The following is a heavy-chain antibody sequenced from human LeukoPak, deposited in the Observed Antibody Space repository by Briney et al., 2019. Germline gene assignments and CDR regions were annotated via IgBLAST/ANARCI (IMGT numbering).Heavy chain of an antibody. V-gene: IGHV3-21*04. D-gene: IGHD2-21*02. CDR3: ARAQTYGDSRLLLDY. CDR2: ISSSSSYI. CDR1: EFTFSSYS. Sequence: GGSLRLSCAASEFTFSSYSMNWVRQAPGKGLEWVSSISSSSSYIYYADSVKGRFTISRDNAKNSQYLQMNSLRVEDTALYYCARAQTYGDSRLLLDYWGQGTLVTVSS. J-gene: IGHJ4*02.